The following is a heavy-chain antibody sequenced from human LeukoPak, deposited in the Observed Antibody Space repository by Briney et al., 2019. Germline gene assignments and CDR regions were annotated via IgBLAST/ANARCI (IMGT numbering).Heavy chain of an antibody. J-gene: IGHJ6*02. CDR3: ARNNYVTHFYDLDV. D-gene: IGHD4-11*01. Sequence: SETLSLTCTVSGGSINSYYWSWIRQPPGKGLEWIAYIYYSGSTNYNPSFKSRVTISVDTSKNQFSLKLSSVTAADTAVYFCARNNYVTHFYDLDVWGQGTTVTVSS. CDR2: IYYSGST. CDR1: GGSINSYY. V-gene: IGHV4-59*01.